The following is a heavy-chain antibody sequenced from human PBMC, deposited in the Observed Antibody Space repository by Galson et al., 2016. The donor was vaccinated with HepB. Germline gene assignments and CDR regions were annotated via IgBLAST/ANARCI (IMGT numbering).Heavy chain of an antibody. J-gene: IGHJ3*01. D-gene: IGHD1-26*01. Sequence: SLRLSCAASGFTFTTFGMHWVRQPLGKGLEWVALISYDGTTKYYADSVKGRFTVSRDNSKNTLFNQMHSLRAEDTAFYYCARGLGSYYEAFDVWGQGTMVSVSS. CDR1: GFTFTTFG. CDR2: ISYDGTTK. V-gene: IGHV3-33*01. CDR3: ARGLGSYYEAFDV.